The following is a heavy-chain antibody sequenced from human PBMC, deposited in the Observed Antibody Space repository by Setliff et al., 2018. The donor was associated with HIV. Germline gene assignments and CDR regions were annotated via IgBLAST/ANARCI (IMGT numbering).Heavy chain of an antibody. V-gene: IGHV4-39*07. J-gene: IGHJ3*02. CDR1: GGSISSGSYY. CDR2: IYYSGST. CDR3: ARRDYNFSGTFDI. Sequence: SETLSLTCNVSGGSISSGSYYWTWIRQPAGKGMEWIGSIYYSGSTYYNASLKSRVTISIDTSKNQFSLRLDSVTAADTSVYYCARRDYNFSGTFDILGQGTMITVSS. D-gene: IGHD3-3*01.